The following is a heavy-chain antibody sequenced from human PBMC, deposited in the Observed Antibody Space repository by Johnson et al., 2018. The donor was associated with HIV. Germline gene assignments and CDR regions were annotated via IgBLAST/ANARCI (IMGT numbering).Heavy chain of an antibody. V-gene: IGHV3-64*01. D-gene: IGHD1-26*01. CDR2: ISSTGGST. CDR1: GFTFSSYA. Sequence: EKLVESGGGLVQPGGSLRLSCAASGFTFSSYAMHWVRQAPGKGLEYVSVISSTGGSTYYANSVKGRFTISRDNSTNTLYLQMGSLRAEDMAVYYCAREASGSLDAFDIWGQGTMVTVSS. CDR3: AREASGSLDAFDI. J-gene: IGHJ3*02.